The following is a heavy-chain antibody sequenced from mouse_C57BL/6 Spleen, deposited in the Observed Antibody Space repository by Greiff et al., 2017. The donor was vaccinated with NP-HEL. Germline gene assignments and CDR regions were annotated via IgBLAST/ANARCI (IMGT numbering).Heavy chain of an antibody. D-gene: IGHD2-2*01. V-gene: IGHV7-1*01. CDR1: GFTFSDFY. CDR3: ARDAGGLSWFAY. J-gene: IGHJ3*01. CDR2: SRNKANDYTT. Sequence: EVNVVESGGGLVQSGRSLRLSCATSGFTFSDFYMEWVRQAPGKGLEWIAASRNKANDYTTEYSASVKGRFIVSRDTSQSILYLQMNALRAEDTAIYYCARDAGGLSWFAYWGQGTLVTVSA.